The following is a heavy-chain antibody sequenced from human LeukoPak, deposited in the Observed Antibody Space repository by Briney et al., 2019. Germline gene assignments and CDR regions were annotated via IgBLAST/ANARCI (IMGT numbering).Heavy chain of an antibody. Sequence: SETLSLTCTVSGGSIRSYYWSWIRQPPGKGLEWIGYIYYSGSTNYNPSLKSRVTISVDTSKNQFSLKLNSVTAADTAVYYCARHRSKWLQSSFDYWGQGTLVTVSS. CDR1: GGSIRSYY. CDR2: IYYSGST. CDR3: ARHRSKWLQSSFDY. V-gene: IGHV4-59*08. D-gene: IGHD5-24*01. J-gene: IGHJ4*02.